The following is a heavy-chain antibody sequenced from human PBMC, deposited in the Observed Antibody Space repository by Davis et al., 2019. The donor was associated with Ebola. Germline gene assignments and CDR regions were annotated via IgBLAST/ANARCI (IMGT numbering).Heavy chain of an antibody. CDR3: ARGGGYCSSTSCPTGDY. CDR2: ISSSSSTI. CDR1: GFTFSSYS. Sequence: GGSLRLSCAASGFTFSSYSMNWVRQAPGKGLEWVSYISSSSSTIYYADSVKGRFTISRDNAKNSLYLQMNSLRAEDMAVYYCARGGGYCSSTSCPTGDYWGQGTLVTVSS. D-gene: IGHD2-2*03. J-gene: IGHJ4*02. V-gene: IGHV3-48*01.